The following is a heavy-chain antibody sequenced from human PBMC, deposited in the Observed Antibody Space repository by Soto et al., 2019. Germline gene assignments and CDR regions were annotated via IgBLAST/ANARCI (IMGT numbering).Heavy chain of an antibody. D-gene: IGHD5-18*01. CDR2: IIPIFGTA. Sequence: QVQLVQSGAEVKKPGSSVKVSCKASGGTFSRYAISWVRQAPGQGLEWMGGIIPIFGTANYAQKFQGRVTITADESTSTAYMELSSLRSEDTAVYYCARVDDTAMVISVTPYGMDVWGQGTTVTVSS. V-gene: IGHV1-69*12. CDR1: GGTFSRYA. CDR3: ARVDDTAMVISVTPYGMDV. J-gene: IGHJ6*02.